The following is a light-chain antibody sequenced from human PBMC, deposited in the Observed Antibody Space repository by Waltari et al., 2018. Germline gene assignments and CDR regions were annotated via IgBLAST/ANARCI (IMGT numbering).Light chain of an antibody. V-gene: IGKV3-11*01. J-gene: IGKJ5*01. CDR3: QQRGNWPLSIA. Sequence: EFVLTQSPATLSLSPGERATLSGRASQSVSNYLDWYQQKPGQAPRLLIYDTSNRATGIPARFSGSGSGTDFTLPISSLEPEDFAVYSCQQRGNWPLSIAFGQGTRLEIK. CDR1: QSVSNY. CDR2: DTS.